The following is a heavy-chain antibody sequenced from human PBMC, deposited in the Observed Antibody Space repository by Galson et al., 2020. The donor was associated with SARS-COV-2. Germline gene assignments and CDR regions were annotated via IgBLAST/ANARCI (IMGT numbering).Heavy chain of an antibody. Sequence: SESLSPTCTASAPSINNHYSSCVRQPPGNGLEWVGYVPYTGSTTNHNPSLKSRVTTSIDTSNNQFSLKVSSVTAADTAVYYCARRSRRSDFDYWGQGTLVTVSS. J-gene: IGHJ4*02. CDR2: VPYTGSTT. CDR1: APSINNHY. V-gene: IGHV4-59*11. CDR3: ARRSRRSDFDY.